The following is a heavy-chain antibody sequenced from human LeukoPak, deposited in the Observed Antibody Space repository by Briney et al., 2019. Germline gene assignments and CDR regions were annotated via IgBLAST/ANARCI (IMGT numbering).Heavy chain of an antibody. CDR2: IYYSGRT. CDR1: GGPIRRYY. Sequence: SETLALPCTVSGGPIRRYYWRWIRQPPGKGLEWIGYIYYSGRTNYNPSLKSRVTISVDTSKNQFSLKLSSVTTTHTAVYYCARCSSNARGPYYYGMDFWGQGTTVTVSS. J-gene: IGHJ6*02. D-gene: IGHD2-2*01. CDR3: ARCSSNARGPYYYGMDF. V-gene: IGHV4-59*08.